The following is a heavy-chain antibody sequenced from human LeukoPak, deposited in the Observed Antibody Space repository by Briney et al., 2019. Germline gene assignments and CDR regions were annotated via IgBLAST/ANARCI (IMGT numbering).Heavy chain of an antibody. J-gene: IGHJ4*02. V-gene: IGHV3-74*01. CDR3: ARSSSGPEDPPSFDY. D-gene: IGHD6-19*01. CDR2: INSDGSST. Sequence: GGSLRLSCAASGFTFSSYWMHWVRQAPGKGLVWVSRINSDGSSTSYADSVKGRFPISRDNAKNTLYLQMNSLRAEDTAVYYCARSSSGPEDPPSFDYWGQGTLVTVSS. CDR1: GFTFSSYW.